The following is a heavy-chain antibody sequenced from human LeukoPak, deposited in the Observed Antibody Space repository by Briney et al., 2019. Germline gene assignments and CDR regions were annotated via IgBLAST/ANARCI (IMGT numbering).Heavy chain of an antibody. D-gene: IGHD5-12*01. CDR3: ARGFSGYIFRAGFDP. V-gene: IGHV3-9*01. Sequence: PGRSLRLSCAASGFTFEDYAMHWVRQAPGKGLEWVSGISWNSGRIGYADSVKGRFTISRDNAKNSLYLQMNSLRFEDTALYYCARGFSGYIFRAGFDPWGQGTLVTVSS. J-gene: IGHJ5*02. CDR1: GFTFEDYA. CDR2: ISWNSGRI.